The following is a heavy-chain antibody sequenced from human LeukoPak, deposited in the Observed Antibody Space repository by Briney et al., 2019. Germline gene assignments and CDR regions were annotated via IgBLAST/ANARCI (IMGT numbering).Heavy chain of an antibody. V-gene: IGHV1-2*02. CDR1: GYTFTCYY. J-gene: IGHJ3*02. CDR2: TNPNSGGT. D-gene: IGHD3-22*01. Sequence: ASVKVSCKASGYTFTCYYMHWVRQAPGQGLEWMGWTNPNSGGTNYAQKFQGRVTMTRDTSISTAYMELSRLRSDDTAVYYCARDSGITMIVAKDAFDIWGQGTMVTVSS. CDR3: ARDSGITMIVAKDAFDI.